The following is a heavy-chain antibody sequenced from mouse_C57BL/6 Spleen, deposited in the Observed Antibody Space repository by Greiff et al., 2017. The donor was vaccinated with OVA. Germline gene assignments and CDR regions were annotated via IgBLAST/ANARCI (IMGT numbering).Heavy chain of an antibody. D-gene: IGHD1-1*01. J-gene: IGHJ3*01. Sequence: QVQLQQSGAELARPGASVKLSCKASGYTFTSYGISWVKQRTGQGLEWIGEIYPRSGNTYYNEKFKGKATLTADKSSSTAYMVLRSLTSEDSAVYFCASRTTGGLAYWGQGTLVTVSA. CDR2: IYPRSGNT. CDR1: GYTFTSYG. CDR3: ASRTTGGLAY. V-gene: IGHV1-81*01.